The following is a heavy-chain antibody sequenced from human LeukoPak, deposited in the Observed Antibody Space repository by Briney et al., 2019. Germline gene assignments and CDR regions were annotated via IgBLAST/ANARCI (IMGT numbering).Heavy chain of an antibody. CDR3: AKIGVIGNWYYDV. D-gene: IGHD3-10*01. Sequence: GGSLSPSCAASGFSFSSHGMSWVRQAPWKGPEWVSSISSGSDYTFYADSVKGRFTISRDNSKNTLYLQMNSLRAGDTAIYYCAKIGVIGNWYYDVWGRGILVTVSS. J-gene: IGHJ2*01. V-gene: IGHV3-23*01. CDR1: GFSFSSHG. CDR2: ISSGSDYT.